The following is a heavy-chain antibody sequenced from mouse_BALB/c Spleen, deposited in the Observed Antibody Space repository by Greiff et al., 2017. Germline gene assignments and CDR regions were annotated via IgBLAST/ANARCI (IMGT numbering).Heavy chain of an antibody. CDR1: GYTFTNYW. V-gene: IGHV1-63*02. J-gene: IGHJ4*01. CDR2: IYPGGGYT. CDR3: ARQALRHYAMDY. Sequence: QVQLQQSGAELVRPGTSVKISCKASGYTFTNYWLGWVKQRPGHGLEWIGDIYPGGGYTNYNEKFKGKATLTADTSSSTAYMQLSSLTSEDSAVYFCARQALRHYAMDYWGQGTSVTVSS. D-gene: IGHD2-12*01.